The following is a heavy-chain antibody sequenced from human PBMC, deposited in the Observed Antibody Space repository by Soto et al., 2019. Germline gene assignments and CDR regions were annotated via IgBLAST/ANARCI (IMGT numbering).Heavy chain of an antibody. J-gene: IGHJ4*02. CDR1: GYSFTSYW. Sequence: GESLKISCKGSGYSFTSYWIGWVRQMPGKGLEWMGIIYPGDSDTRYSPSFQGQVTISADKSISTAYLQWSSLKASDTAMYYCASAWRINWNDQGFDYWGQGTLVTVSS. CDR2: IYPGDSDT. CDR3: ASAWRINWNDQGFDY. D-gene: IGHD1-1*01. V-gene: IGHV5-51*01.